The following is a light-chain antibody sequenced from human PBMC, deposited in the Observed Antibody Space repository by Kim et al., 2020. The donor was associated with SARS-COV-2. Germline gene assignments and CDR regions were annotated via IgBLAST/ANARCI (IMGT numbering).Light chain of an antibody. CDR1: QSISSW. V-gene: IGKV1-5*03. CDR2: KAS. J-gene: IGKJ1*01. CDR3: QQYNSYWT. Sequence: SASVGGRVTITCRARQSISSWLGWYQQKPGKAPKPLIYKASSLERGVPSRFSGSGSGTEFTLTISSLHPDDLATYYCQQYNSYWTFGQGTKVDIK.